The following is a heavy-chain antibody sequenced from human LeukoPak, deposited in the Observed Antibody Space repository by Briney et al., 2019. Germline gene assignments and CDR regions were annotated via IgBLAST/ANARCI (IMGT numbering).Heavy chain of an antibody. J-gene: IGHJ4*02. CDR2: INPNSGGT. D-gene: IGHD5-18*01. Sequence: ASVKVSCKASGYTFTGYYMHWVRQAPGQGLEWMGRINPNSGGTNYAQKFQGRVTMTRDTSISTAYMELSRLRSDDTAVYYCARGYSYGFRGYFDYWGQGTQVTVSS. CDR3: ARGYSYGFRGYFDY. CDR1: GYTFTGYY. V-gene: IGHV1-2*06.